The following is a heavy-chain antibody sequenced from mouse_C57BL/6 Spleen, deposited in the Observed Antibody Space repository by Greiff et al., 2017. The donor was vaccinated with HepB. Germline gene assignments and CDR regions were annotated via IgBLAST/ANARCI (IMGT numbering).Heavy chain of an antibody. Sequence: VQLQQSGAELVRPGASVKLSCTASGFNIKDYYMHWVKQRPEQGLEWIGRIDPEDGDTEYAPKFQGKATMTADTSSNTLYLQLSSLTSEDTAVYYCTCYDGYSAWFAYWGQGTLVTVSA. J-gene: IGHJ3*01. D-gene: IGHD2-3*01. CDR1: GFNIKDYY. V-gene: IGHV14-1*01. CDR2: IDPEDGDT. CDR3: TCYDGYSAWFAY.